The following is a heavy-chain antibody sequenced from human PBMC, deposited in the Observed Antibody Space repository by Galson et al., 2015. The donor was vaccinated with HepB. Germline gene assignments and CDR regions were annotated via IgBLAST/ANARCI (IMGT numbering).Heavy chain of an antibody. CDR2: IWYDGSNK. Sequence: SLRLSCAASGFTFSGYGMHWVRQAPGKGLEWVAVIWYDGSNKYYADSVKGRFTISRDNSKNTLYLQMNSLRAEDTAVYYCAREPGYSLEVADYWGQGTLVTVSS. V-gene: IGHV3-33*08. CDR1: GFTFSGYG. CDR3: AREPGYSLEVADY. J-gene: IGHJ4*02. D-gene: IGHD6-13*01.